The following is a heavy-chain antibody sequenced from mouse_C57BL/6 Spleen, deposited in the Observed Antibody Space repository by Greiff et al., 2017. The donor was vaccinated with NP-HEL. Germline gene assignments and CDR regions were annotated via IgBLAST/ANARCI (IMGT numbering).Heavy chain of an antibody. CDR3: ARDYYGSIWFAY. D-gene: IGHD1-1*01. CDR1: GYTFTDYY. V-gene: IGHV1-76*01. Sequence: VQLQQSGAELVRPGASVKLSCKASGYTFTDYYINWVKQRPGQGLEWIARIYPGSGNTYYNEKFKGKATLTAEKSSSTAYMQLSSLTSEDSAVYFCARDYYGSIWFAYWGQGTLVTVSA. J-gene: IGHJ3*01. CDR2: IYPGSGNT.